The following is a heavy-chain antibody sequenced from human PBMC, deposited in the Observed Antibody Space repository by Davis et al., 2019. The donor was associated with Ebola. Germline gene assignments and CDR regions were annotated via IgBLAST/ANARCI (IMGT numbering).Heavy chain of an antibody. CDR1: GFTFSSYS. Sequence: PGGSLRLSCAASGFTFSSYSMNWVRQAPGKGLEWVSYISSSSSTIYYADSVKGRFTISRDNAKNSLYLQMNSLRDEDTAVYYCARVSVWGIAARGYNWFDPWGQGTLVTVSS. J-gene: IGHJ5*02. CDR2: ISSSSSTI. V-gene: IGHV3-48*02. D-gene: IGHD6-6*01. CDR3: ARVSVWGIAARGYNWFDP.